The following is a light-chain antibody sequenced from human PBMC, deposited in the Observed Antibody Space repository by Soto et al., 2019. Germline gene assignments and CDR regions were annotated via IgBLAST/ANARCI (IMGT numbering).Light chain of an antibody. J-gene: IGKJ3*01. V-gene: IGKV3-20*01. CDR3: QQYGRSPRVLFT. Sequence: EIVLTQSPGTLSLSPGERATLSCRASQSVYSNYLAWYQRKPGQAPRLLIDAASRRATGIPDRFSGSGSGTDFTLTISRLEPEDSAVYYCQQYGRSPRVLFTFGPGTKVEIK. CDR2: AAS. CDR1: QSVYSNY.